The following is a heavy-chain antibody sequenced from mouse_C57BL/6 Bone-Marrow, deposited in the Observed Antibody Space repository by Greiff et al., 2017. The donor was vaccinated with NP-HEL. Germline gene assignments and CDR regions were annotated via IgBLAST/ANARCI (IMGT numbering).Heavy chain of an antibody. V-gene: IGHV1-18*01. CDR1: GYTFTDYN. CDR2: INPNNGGT. D-gene: IGHD2-4*01. J-gene: IGHJ3*01. CDR3: ASGGYYDYDRFAY. Sequence: EVQLQQSGPELVKPGASVKIPCKASGYTFTDYNMDWVKQSHGTSLEWIGDINPNNGGTIYNQKFKGKATLTVDKSSSTAYMELRSLTSEDTAGYYCASGGYYDYDRFAYWGQGTLVTVSA.